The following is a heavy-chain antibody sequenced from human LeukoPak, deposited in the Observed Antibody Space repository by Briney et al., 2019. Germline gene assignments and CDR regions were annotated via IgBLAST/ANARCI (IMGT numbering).Heavy chain of an antibody. J-gene: IGHJ4*02. Sequence: GGSLRLSCATSGFNFDRYTIHWVRQAPGKGLEWVSLAGWAGGTTYYSDSVRGRFTISRDSGKNSVYLQMNSLTTDDTAFYFCAKELDTMFFDYWGQGTLVTVSS. CDR1: GFNFDRYT. CDR2: AGWAGGTT. CDR3: AKELDTMFFDY. V-gene: IGHV3-43*01. D-gene: IGHD3-10*02.